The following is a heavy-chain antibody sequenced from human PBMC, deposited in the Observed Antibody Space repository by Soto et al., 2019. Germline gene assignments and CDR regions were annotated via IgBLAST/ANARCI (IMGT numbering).Heavy chain of an antibody. J-gene: IGHJ4*02. CDR3: ARQRTSVVTPAYFDV. Sequence: PSATLSLTGTVTGDSISSRSYYWGWIRQPPGKGLEWIGSIYYSGSTYNNPSLRSRVSMSIDTSKDQFSLKLKSVTAADTALYFCARQRTSVVTPAYFDVWGPGSLVTVSS. V-gene: IGHV4-39*01. D-gene: IGHD2-21*02. CDR2: IYYSGST. CDR1: GDSISSRSYY.